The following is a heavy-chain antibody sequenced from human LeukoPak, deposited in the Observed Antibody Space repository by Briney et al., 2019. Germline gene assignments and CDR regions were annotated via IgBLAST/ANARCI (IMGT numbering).Heavy chain of an antibody. CDR2: IYYSGST. D-gene: IGHD3-10*01. Sequence: SATLSLTCTVSGGSIRGYYWSWIRQPPGKGLEWIGYIYYSGSTNYNPSLQSRVTISVDTSKNQFSLNLTSVTAADTAVCYCARYGSGTYPRFDYWGQGILVTVSS. J-gene: IGHJ4*02. CDR3: ARYGSGTYPRFDY. CDR1: GGSIRGYY. V-gene: IGHV4-59*08.